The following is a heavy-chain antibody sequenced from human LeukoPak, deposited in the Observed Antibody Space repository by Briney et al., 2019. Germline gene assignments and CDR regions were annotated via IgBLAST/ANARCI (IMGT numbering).Heavy chain of an antibody. Sequence: PSRTLSLTCAVSGGSISSSVWWSWVRQPPEKGLEWIGEIYHSGSTNYNPSLKSRVTISVDKSKNQFSLRLTSVTAADTAVYYCARIYSSFDYWGQGTLVTVSS. CDR3: ARIYSSFDY. V-gene: IGHV4-4*02. CDR2: IYHSGST. D-gene: IGHD4-11*01. J-gene: IGHJ4*02. CDR1: GGSISSSVW.